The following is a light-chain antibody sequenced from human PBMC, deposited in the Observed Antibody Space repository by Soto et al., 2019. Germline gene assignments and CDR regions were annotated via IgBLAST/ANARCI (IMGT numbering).Light chain of an antibody. V-gene: IGLV2-11*01. J-gene: IGLJ2*01. Sequence: QSALTQPRSVSGSLGQSVTISCTGSSSDVGGYHYVSWYQQHPGEAPKLIIFDVSKRPSGVPARFSGSKSGNEASLTVSGLQADDEGDYYCCSYASNYNLVFGGGTQLTVL. CDR2: DVS. CDR1: SSDVGGYHY. CDR3: CSYASNYNLV.